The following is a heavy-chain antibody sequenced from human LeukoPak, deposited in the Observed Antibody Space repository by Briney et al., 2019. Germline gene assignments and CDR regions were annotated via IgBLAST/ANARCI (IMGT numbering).Heavy chain of an antibody. J-gene: IGHJ6*03. CDR2: IIPIFGTA. Sequence: SVKVSCKASGGTFSSYAISWVRQAPGQGLEWMGGIIPIFGTANYAQKFQGRVTITADESTSTAYMELSSLRSEDTAVYYCASCPNYYYYMDVWGKGTTVTISS. CDR3: ASCPNYYYYMDV. CDR1: GGTFSSYA. V-gene: IGHV1-69*13.